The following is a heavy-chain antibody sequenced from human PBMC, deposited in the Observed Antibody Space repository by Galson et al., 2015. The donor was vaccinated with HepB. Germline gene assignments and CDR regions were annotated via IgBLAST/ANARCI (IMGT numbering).Heavy chain of an antibody. D-gene: IGHD4-17*01. V-gene: IGHV3-7*01. CDR1: GFTYPSYW. CDR3: ARSTVTTWYYFEY. CDR2: IKQDGSEK. Sequence: SLRLSSAASGFTYPSYWMRWVRQAPGKGLEGVAQIKQDGSEKYYVDSVKGRFTISRDNAENSLYLQINILRAEDTAVYYCARSTVTTWYYFEYWGQGTLVTVSS. J-gene: IGHJ4*02.